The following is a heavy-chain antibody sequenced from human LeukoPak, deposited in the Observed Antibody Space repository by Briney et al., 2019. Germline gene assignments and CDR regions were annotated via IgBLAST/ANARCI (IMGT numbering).Heavy chain of an antibody. Sequence: PGGTLRLSCAGSGFTFSSYGMSWVRQAPGKGLQWVSTISVGSDITYYADSVKGRFTISRDNDKNTLYLQMNSLRADDTAIYYCAKPTKMYYYDSGALNYWGPGTLVTVFS. CDR3: AKPTKMYYYDSGALNY. V-gene: IGHV3-23*01. J-gene: IGHJ4*02. CDR2: ISVGSDIT. D-gene: IGHD3-22*01. CDR1: GFTFSSYG.